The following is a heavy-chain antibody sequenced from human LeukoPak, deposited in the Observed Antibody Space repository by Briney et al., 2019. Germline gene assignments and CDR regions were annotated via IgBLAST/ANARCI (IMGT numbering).Heavy chain of an antibody. CDR1: GYTFTSHD. Sequence: ASVKVSCKASGYTFTSHDIHWVRQATGQGLEWMGWMNPNSGNTGYAQKFQGRVTMTRNTSISTAYMELSSLRSEDTAVYYCALLTGEYYYYYGMDVWGQGTTVTVPS. CDR3: ALLTGEYYYYYGMDV. CDR2: MNPNSGNT. J-gene: IGHJ6*02. V-gene: IGHV1-8*01. D-gene: IGHD1-26*01.